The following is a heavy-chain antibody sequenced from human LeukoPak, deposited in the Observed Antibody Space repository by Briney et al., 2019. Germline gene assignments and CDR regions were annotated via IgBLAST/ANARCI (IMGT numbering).Heavy chain of an antibody. CDR3: ATDSGYSSGWHEGGTWFDP. J-gene: IGHJ5*02. CDR1: GGTFSSYA. D-gene: IGHD6-19*01. CDR2: IIPIFGTA. V-gene: IGHV1-69*05. Sequence: SVKVSCKASGGTFSSYAISWVRQAPGQGLEWMGGIIPIFGTANYAQKFQGRVTITTDESTSTAYMELSSLRSEDTAVYYCATDSGYSSGWHEGGTWFDPWGQGTLVTVSS.